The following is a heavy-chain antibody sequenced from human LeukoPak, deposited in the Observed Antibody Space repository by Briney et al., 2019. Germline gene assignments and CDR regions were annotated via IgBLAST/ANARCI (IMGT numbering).Heavy chain of an antibody. CDR3: ASDFWSGYYFDY. V-gene: IGHV3-21*01. Sequence: GGSLRLSCAASGFTFSSYSMNWVRQAPGKGLEWVSSISSSSYIYYADSVKDRFTISRDNAKNSLYLRMNSLRAEDTAVYYCASDFWSGYYFDYWGQGTLVTVSS. CDR1: GFTFSSYS. D-gene: IGHD3-3*01. J-gene: IGHJ4*02. CDR2: ISSSSYI.